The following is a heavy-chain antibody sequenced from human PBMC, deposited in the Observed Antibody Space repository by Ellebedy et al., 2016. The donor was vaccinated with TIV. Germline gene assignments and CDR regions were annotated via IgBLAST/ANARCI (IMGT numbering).Heavy chain of an antibody. CDR2: ITNSSSSI. V-gene: IGHV3-48*01. Sequence: GGSLRLSCAASGFTFSGYSMNWVHQTPGKGLELISYITNSSSSISYSDSVTGRFTISRDNGKNSLFLQMDSLRVEDTAVYYCARGTGPTHWRIDYWGQGTLVTVSS. CDR3: ARGTGPTHWRIDY. CDR1: GFTFSGYS. J-gene: IGHJ4*02. D-gene: IGHD1-1*01.